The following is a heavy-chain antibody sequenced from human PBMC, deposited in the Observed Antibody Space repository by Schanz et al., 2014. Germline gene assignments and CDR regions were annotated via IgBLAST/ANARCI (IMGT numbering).Heavy chain of an antibody. CDR3: ARDAADFYDILTEEDY. CDR2: ISVYNHNK. Sequence: QIQLVQSGPEVKKPGATVKVSCKASGYIFINSGISWVRQAPGQGLEWMGWISVYNHNKEYDQKFQGRVTMTTDTSTSTAYMALTDLRSDDTAVYYCARDAADFYDILTEEDYWGQGTLVTGSS. J-gene: IGHJ4*02. V-gene: IGHV1-18*01. CDR1: GYIFINSG. D-gene: IGHD3-9*01.